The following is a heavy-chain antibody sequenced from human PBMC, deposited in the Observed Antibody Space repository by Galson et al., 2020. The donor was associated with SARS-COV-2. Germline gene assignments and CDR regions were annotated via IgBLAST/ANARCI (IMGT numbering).Heavy chain of an antibody. J-gene: IGHJ4*02. CDR3: ARDGVSRDRRNWGSQDY. Sequence: GESLKISCAASGFTFKNYGMHWVRQAPGKGLDWVAVISHDGSNKYYADSVKGRFTISRDNSKNTLYLQMNSLRAEDTAVYYCARDGVSRDRRNWGSQDYWGQGTLVTVSS. CDR2: ISHDGSNK. D-gene: IGHD3-16*01. CDR1: GFTFKNYG. V-gene: IGHV3-30*03.